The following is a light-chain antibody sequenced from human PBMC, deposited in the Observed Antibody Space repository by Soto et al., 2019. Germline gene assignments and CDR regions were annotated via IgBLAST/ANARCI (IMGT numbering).Light chain of an antibody. CDR3: SSYTSSSTLRV. V-gene: IGLV2-14*01. Sequence: QSALTQPASVSGSPGQSITISCTGTSSDVGGYNYVSWYQQHPGKAPKLMIYEVSNRPSGVSNRFFGSKSGNTASLTISGLQAEDEADYYCSSYTSSSTLRVFGTRTKVTVL. CDR1: SSDVGGYNY. CDR2: EVS. J-gene: IGLJ1*01.